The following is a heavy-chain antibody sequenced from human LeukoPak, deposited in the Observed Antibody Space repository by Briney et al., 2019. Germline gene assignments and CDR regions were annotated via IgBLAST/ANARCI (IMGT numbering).Heavy chain of an antibody. D-gene: IGHD3-9*01. CDR1: GFTVSSNY. V-gene: IGHV3-53*04. J-gene: IGHJ6*02. CDR2: IYSGGST. Sequence: GGSLRLSCAASGFTVSSNYMSWVRQAPGKGLEWVSVIYSGGSTYYADSVKGRFTISRHNSKNTLYLQMNSLRAEDTAVYYCARDLGGYYDILTGYGMDVWGQGTTVTVSS. CDR3: ARDLGGYYDILTGYGMDV.